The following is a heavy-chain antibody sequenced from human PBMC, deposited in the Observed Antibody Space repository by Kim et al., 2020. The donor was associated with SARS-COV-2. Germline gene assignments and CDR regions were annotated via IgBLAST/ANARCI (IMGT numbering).Heavy chain of an antibody. V-gene: IGHV3-23*01. CDR3: ASVVHYGSWSGYFGCFDY. J-gene: IGHJ4*03. Sequence: GGSLRLSCAVSGFTFTKYAMTWVRQAPGKGLEWVSGVSTSGSKTHYADSVKGRFNVSRDNSKSTVHLQMNSLRAEDTAVYYCASVVHYGSWSGYFGCFDYW. CDR2: VSTSGSKT. CDR1: GFTFTKYA. D-gene: IGHD3-3*01.